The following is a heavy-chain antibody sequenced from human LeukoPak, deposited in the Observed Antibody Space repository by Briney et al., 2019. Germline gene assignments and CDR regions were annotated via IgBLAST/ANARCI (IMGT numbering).Heavy chain of an antibody. D-gene: IGHD2-2*02. CDR3: ARTGYCSSTSCYTSFYYYYYMDV. V-gene: IGHV1-8*01. Sequence: HGASVKVSCKASGYTFTSYDINWVRQATGQGLEWMGWMNPNSGNTGYAQKFQGRVTMTRNTSISTAYMELSSLRSEDTAVYYCARTGYCSSTSCYTSFYYYYYMDVWGKGTTVTVSS. J-gene: IGHJ6*03. CDR1: GYTFTSYD. CDR2: MNPNSGNT.